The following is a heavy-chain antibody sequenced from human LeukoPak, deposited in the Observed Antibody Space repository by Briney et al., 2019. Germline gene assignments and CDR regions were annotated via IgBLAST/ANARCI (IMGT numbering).Heavy chain of an antibody. CDR1: GGSISSYY. J-gene: IGHJ6*03. CDR2: IYYSGST. CDR3: ARGGENYDFWSGYYRPIVMDV. V-gene: IGHV4-59*01. D-gene: IGHD3-3*01. Sequence: PSETLSLTCTVSGGSISSYYWSWIRQPPGKGLEWIGYIYYSGSTNYNPSLKSRVTISVDTSKNQFSLKLSSVTAADTAVYYCARGGENYDFWSGYYRPIVMDVWGKGTTVTVSS.